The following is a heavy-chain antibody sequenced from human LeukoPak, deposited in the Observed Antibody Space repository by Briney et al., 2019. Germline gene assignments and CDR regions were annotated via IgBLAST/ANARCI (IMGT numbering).Heavy chain of an antibody. D-gene: IGHD4-11*01. J-gene: IGHJ3*02. CDR2: MNPRGNVA. CDR3: ATSTGYRNTWGAFDI. V-gene: IGHV1-2*02. CDR1: GDTFSGYY. Sequence: APLKVSCKAFGDTFSGYYMHWVRQAPGQGLEWMGWMNPRGNVANYAQKFRGRVTMTGDTSSSAYMELRSLISDDTAVYYCATSTGYRNTWGAFDIWGQGTTLIVSS.